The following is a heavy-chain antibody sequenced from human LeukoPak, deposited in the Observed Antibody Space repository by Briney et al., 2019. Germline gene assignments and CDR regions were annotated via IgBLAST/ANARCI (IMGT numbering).Heavy chain of an antibody. V-gene: IGHV4-34*01. CDR2: INQSGST. CDR1: GGSFSGYY. D-gene: IGHD3-3*01. J-gene: IGHJ5*02. Sequence: SETLSLTCAVYGGSFSGYYWSWIRQPPGKGLEWIGEINQSGSTNYNPSLKSRVTISVDTSKNQFSLKLSSVTAADTAVYYCARGIISSPRVWSGFVYNWFDPWGQGTLVTVSS. CDR3: ARGIISSPRVWSGFVYNWFDP.